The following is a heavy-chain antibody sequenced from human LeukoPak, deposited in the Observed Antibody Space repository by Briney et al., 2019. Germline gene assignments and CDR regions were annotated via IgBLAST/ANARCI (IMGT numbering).Heavy chain of an antibody. Sequence: GGSLRLSCAASGFTFDNYGMHWVRQAPGKGLEWVAVISYDGSNKYYADSVKGRFTISRDNSKNTLYLQMNSLRAEDTAVYYCAKCFFRYIYFYYGKDVWGPRAT. V-gene: IGHV3-30*18. CDR1: GFTFDNYG. D-gene: IGHD3-16*02. CDR3: AKCFFRYIYFYYGKDV. CDR2: ISYDGSNK. J-gene: IGHJ6*02.